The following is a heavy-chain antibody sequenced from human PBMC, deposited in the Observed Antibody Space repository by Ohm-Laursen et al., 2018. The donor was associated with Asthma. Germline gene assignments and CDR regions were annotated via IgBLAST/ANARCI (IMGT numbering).Heavy chain of an antibody. D-gene: IGHD1-26*01. Sequence: SLRLSCSASGFTFSNAWMSWVRQAPGKGLEWVGRIKSKTDGGTTDYAAPVKGRFTISRDDSKNTLYLQMNSLKTEDTAVYYCTTARGSHPHTDYWGQGTLVTVSS. CDR1: GFTFSNAW. CDR2: IKSKTDGGTT. V-gene: IGHV3-15*01. J-gene: IGHJ4*02. CDR3: TTARGSHPHTDY.